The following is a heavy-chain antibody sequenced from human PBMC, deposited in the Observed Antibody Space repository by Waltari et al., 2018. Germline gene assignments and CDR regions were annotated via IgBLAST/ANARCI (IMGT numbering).Heavy chain of an antibody. Sequence: QVQLQESGPGLVKPSETLSLTCNVSGGSLSSYSWSWIRQPAGKGLEWIGRIYTSGSTNYNPSLKSRVTMSVDTSKNQFSLKLSSVTAADTAVYYCARGPSQAVAGIIDYWGQGTLVTVSS. CDR2: IYTSGST. CDR3: ARGPSQAVAGIIDY. D-gene: IGHD6-19*01. CDR1: GGSLSSYS. J-gene: IGHJ4*02. V-gene: IGHV4-4*07.